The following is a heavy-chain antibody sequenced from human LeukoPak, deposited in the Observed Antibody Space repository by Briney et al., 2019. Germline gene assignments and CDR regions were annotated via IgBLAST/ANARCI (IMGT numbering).Heavy chain of an antibody. CDR1: GFTFSSYE. CDR2: ISSSGSTI. CDR3: ARAEPYYYGSGSYVY. D-gene: IGHD3-10*01. Sequence: GGSLRLSCAASGFTFSSYEMNWVRQAPGKGLEWVSYISSSGSTISYADSVKGRFTISRDNAKNSLYLQMSSLRAEDTAVYYCARAEPYYYGSGSYVYWGQGTLVTVSS. V-gene: IGHV3-48*03. J-gene: IGHJ4*02.